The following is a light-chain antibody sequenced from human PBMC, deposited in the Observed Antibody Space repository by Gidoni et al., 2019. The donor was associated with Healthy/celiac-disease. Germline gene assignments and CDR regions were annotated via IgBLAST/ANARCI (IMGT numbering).Light chain of an antibody. J-gene: IGKJ4*01. V-gene: IGKV3-11*01. CDR1: QSVSSY. CDR3: QQRGNWPPLT. Sequence: EIVLTQSPATLSLSPGERATLSCRASQSVSSYLAWYQQKPGQAPRLLIYDAPNRATGIPARFSGSGSGTDFTLTISSLGPEDFAVYYCQQRGNWPPLTFSGGTKVEIK. CDR2: DAP.